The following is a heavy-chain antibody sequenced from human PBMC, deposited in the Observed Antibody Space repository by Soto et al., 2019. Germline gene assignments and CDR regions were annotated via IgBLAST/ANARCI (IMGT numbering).Heavy chain of an antibody. CDR2: ISAYNGNT. D-gene: IGHD3-3*01. CDR3: ARVIFGVDYFDY. J-gene: IGHJ4*02. V-gene: IGHV1-18*01. Sequence: QVQLVQSGAEVKKPGASVKVSCTASGDTCTSYGISCERQAPGHGLEWMGWISAYNGNTNYAQKLQDRVTMTTDTSTSTAYMELRSLRSDDTAVYYCARVIFGVDYFDYWGQGTLVTVSS. CDR1: GDTCTSYG.